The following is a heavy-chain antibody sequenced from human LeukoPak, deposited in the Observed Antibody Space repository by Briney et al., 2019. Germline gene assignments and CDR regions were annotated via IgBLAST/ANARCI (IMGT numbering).Heavy chain of an antibody. D-gene: IGHD3-16*02. CDR2: INPNSGRA. CDR1: GYTFTAYY. J-gene: IGHJ4*02. CDR3: ARGEIMITFGGVIAAKDY. V-gene: IGHV1-2*02. Sequence: ASVKVSCKASGYTFTAYYMHWVRQAPGQGLEWMGWINPNSGRAKYAQKFQGRVTMTRDTSNSTAYMELSRLRSDDTAVYYCARGEIMITFGGVIAAKDYWGQGTLVTVSS.